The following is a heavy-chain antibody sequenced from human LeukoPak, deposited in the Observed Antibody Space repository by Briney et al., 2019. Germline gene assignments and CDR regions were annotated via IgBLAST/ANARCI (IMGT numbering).Heavy chain of an antibody. J-gene: IGHJ1*01. CDR1: GGSLSPYY. Sequence: SETLSLTCTASGGSLSPYYWTWIRQPPRKGLEWIGYIYHTGTTRYNPSLNSRVTISVETSKNQFSLRLNSVTAADTAIYYCARLDSGDHGNIPHWGQGTLVTVSS. CDR3: ARLDSGDHGNIPH. V-gene: IGHV4-59*08. CDR2: IYHTGTT. D-gene: IGHD1-26*01.